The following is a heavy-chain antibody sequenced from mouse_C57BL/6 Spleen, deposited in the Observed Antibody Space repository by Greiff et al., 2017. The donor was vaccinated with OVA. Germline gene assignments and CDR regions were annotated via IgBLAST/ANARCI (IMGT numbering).Heavy chain of an antibody. CDR1: GYTFTDYN. D-gene: IGHD1-1*01. V-gene: IGHV1-18*01. Sequence: EVQLQQSGPELVKPGASVKIPCKASGYTFTDYNMDWVKQSHGKSLEWIGDINPNNGGTIYNQKFKGKATLTVDKSSSTAYMELRSLTSEDTAVYYCARWENFNYYGSIYWYFDVWGTGTTVTVSS. CDR2: INPNNGGT. J-gene: IGHJ1*03. CDR3: ARWENFNYYGSIYWYFDV.